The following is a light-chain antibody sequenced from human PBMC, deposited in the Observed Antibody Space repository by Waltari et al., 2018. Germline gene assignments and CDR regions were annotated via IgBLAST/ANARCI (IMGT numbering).Light chain of an antibody. Sequence: VLTQPPPTLSLSPGERATLSCRASQSLTNKYLVWYQQKPGQAPRLLIYGASSRAAGIPDRFSGSGSGTDYTLTISRLEPDDAAVYYCQQYGSSVMYTFGQGTKLEI. CDR3: QQYGSSVMYT. J-gene: IGKJ2*01. CDR1: QSLTNKY. V-gene: IGKV3-20*01. CDR2: GAS.